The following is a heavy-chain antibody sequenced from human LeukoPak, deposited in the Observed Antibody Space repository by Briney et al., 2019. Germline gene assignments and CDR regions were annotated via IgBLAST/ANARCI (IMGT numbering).Heavy chain of an antibody. D-gene: IGHD1-26*01. V-gene: IGHV3-11*01. CDR3: AKGPLWYSGSYFPGE. J-gene: IGHJ4*02. CDR2: ISSSGSSI. CDR1: GFTLSHYY. Sequence: GGSLRLSCAASGFTLSHYYMSWIRQAPGKGLEWVSYISSSGSSIYYADSVKGRFTISRDNAKNSLYLQMNSLRAEDTAVYYCAKGPLWYSGSYFPGEWGQGTLVTVSS.